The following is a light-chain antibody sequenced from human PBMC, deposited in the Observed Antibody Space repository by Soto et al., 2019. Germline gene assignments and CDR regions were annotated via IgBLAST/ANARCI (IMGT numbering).Light chain of an antibody. Sequence: DIQMTQSPSTLSASVGDRVTITCRASQSISSWLAWYQQKPGKAPKLLIYDASSLESGVPSRFSGSGSGTEFTLTISSLQPDDFAVYYCQQRDSWPITFGQGTRLEIK. CDR2: DAS. CDR1: QSISSW. J-gene: IGKJ5*01. V-gene: IGKV1-5*01. CDR3: QQRDSWPIT.